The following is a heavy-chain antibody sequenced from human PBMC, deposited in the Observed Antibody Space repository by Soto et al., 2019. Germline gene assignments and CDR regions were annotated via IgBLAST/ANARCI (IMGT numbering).Heavy chain of an antibody. V-gene: IGHV4-30-4*01. CDR2: IYYSGST. CDR3: VSLGGYNWNYAIDY. Sequence: SETLSLTCTVSGGSISSGDYYWSWIRQPPGKGLEWIGYIYYSGSTYYNPSLKSRATISVDTSKNQFSLKLSSVTAADTAVYYCVSLGGYNWNYAIDYWGQGTLVTVSS. D-gene: IGHD1-7*01. J-gene: IGHJ4*02. CDR1: GGSISSGDYY.